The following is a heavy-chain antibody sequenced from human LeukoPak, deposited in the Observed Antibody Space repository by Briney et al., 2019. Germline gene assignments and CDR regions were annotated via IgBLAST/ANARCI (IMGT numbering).Heavy chain of an antibody. CDR2: IDPSDSET. CDR1: GYSFTSYW. V-gene: IGHV5-51*01. D-gene: IGHD5-18*01. CDR3: ARQTAMGRSGDY. J-gene: IGHJ4*02. Sequence: GESLKISCKASGYSFTSYWIGWVRQMPGKGLEWMGIIDPSDSETRYTPSFQGQVTISVDKSLTTADLQWSSLKASDTAMYYCARQTAMGRSGDYWGQGTLVTVSS.